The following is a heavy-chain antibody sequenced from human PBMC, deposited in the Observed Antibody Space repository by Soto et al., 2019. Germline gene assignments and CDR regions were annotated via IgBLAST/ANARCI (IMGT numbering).Heavy chain of an antibody. V-gene: IGHV4-59*01. CDR3: ARCYGSGSYYNGLFDY. CDR2: IYYSGST. Sequence: QVQLQESGPGLVKPSETLSLTCTVSGGSFGYYYWSWIRQPPGKGLEWIGYIYYSGSTTYNPSLKSRVTISVDTSRNQFSLKLSSVTAADTAVYYCARCYGSGSYYNGLFDYWGQGTLVTVSS. CDR1: GGSFGYYY. J-gene: IGHJ4*02. D-gene: IGHD3-10*01.